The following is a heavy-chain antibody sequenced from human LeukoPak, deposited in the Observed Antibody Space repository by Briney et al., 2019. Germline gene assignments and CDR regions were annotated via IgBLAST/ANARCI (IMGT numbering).Heavy chain of an antibody. J-gene: IGHJ4*02. CDR1: GFTSSNYD. CDR2: IDTGGDP. D-gene: IGHD3-16*02. Sequence: GGSLTLSCAASGFTSSNYDMHWVRQATGKALEWVSAIDTGGDPSYPDSVRGRFSISRENARSSFYLQMNSLRVGDTGVYYCAREARGNLYTYLDYWGQGILVTVSS. V-gene: IGHV3-13*05. CDR3: AREARGNLYTYLDY.